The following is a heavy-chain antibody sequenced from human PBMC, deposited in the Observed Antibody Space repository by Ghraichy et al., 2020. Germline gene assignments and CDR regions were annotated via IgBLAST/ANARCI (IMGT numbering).Heavy chain of an antibody. D-gene: IGHD2-15*01. CDR1: GGFISTYY. CDR3: ARSSGLAVTATAEYFQH. Sequence: ETLSLTCTVSGGFISTYYWSWIRQPPGKGLEWIGYIYDSGTTSYNPSLKSRVTISVDTSKNQFSLKLNSVTAADTAVYYCARSSGLAVTATAEYFQHWGQGTLVTVSS. J-gene: IGHJ1*01. V-gene: IGHV4-59*13. CDR2: IYDSGTT.